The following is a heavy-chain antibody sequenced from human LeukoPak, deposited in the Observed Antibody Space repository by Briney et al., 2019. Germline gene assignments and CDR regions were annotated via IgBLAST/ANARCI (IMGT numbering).Heavy chain of an antibody. Sequence: SETLSLTCTVSGGSISSYYWSWIRQPAGKGLEWIGRIYTSGSTNYNPSLKSRVTISVDTSKNQFSLKLSSVTAADTAVYYCARDPWSKVIIGSYMDVWGKGTTVTVSS. D-gene: IGHD3-3*01. CDR1: GGSISSYY. V-gene: IGHV4-4*07. J-gene: IGHJ6*03. CDR2: IYTSGST. CDR3: ARDPWSKVIIGSYMDV.